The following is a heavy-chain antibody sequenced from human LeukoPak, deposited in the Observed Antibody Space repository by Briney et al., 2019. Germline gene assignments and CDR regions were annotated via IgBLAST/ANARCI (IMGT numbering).Heavy chain of an antibody. Sequence: SDTLSLTCTVSGGSISSYYWSWIRQPPGKGLEWIGYIYYSGSTNYNPSLKSRVTIAVDTSKNQFSLKLSSVTAADTAVYYCARTSQRWLQYEAFDIWGQGTMVTVSS. D-gene: IGHD5-24*01. J-gene: IGHJ3*02. CDR2: IYYSGST. CDR3: ARTSQRWLQYEAFDI. V-gene: IGHV4-59*08. CDR1: GGSISSYY.